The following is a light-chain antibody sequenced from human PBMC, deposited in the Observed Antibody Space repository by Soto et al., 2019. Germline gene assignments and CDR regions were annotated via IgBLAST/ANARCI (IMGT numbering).Light chain of an antibody. J-gene: IGKJ1*01. V-gene: IGKV1-27*01. CDR1: QGIGSY. Sequence: IRLPQSASSLSASLCDSVTINCGASQGIGSYLAWYQQKKGEAPKLLIFAASTLQSGVPSRFSGSGYGTDFNLTISSLQPEDVATYYCQKYNSAPRTFGQGTKVDI. CDR3: QKYNSAPRT. CDR2: AAS.